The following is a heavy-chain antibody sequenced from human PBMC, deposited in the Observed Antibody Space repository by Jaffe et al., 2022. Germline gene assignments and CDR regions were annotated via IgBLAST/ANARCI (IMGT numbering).Heavy chain of an antibody. V-gene: IGHV2-70*20. CDR2: IDWDDDK. D-gene: IGHD3-10*01. CDR3: ARSRGITMVRGVSFDY. CDR1: GFSLSTSGMC. Sequence: QVTLRESGPALVKPTQTLTLTCTFSGFSLSTSGMCVSWVRQPPGKALEWLALIDWDDDKYYSTSLKTRLTISKDTSKNQVVLTMTNMDPVDTATYYCARSRGITMVRGVSFDYWGQGTLVTVSS. J-gene: IGHJ4*02.